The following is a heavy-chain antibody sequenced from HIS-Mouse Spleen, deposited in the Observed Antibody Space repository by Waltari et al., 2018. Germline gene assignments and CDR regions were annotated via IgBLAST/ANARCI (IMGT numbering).Heavy chain of an antibody. CDR2: MNPNSGNT. Sequence: QVQLVQSGAEVQKPGASVTVSCKASGHTFPSYDIHWVRQATGQGLKWMGWMNPNSGNTGYAQKFQGRVTMTRNTSISTAYMELSSLRSEDTAVYYCARGHDYSNYFDYWGQGTLVTVSS. J-gene: IGHJ4*02. D-gene: IGHD4-4*01. V-gene: IGHV1-8*01. CDR1: GHTFPSYD. CDR3: ARGHDYSNYFDY.